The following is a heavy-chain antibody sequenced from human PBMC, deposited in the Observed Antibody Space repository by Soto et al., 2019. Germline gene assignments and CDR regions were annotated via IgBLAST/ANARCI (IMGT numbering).Heavy chain of an antibody. CDR1: GYTFTSYY. CDR2: INPSGGST. D-gene: IGHD1-26*01. Sequence: ASVKVSCKASGYTFTSYYMHWVRQAPGQGLEWMGIINPSGGSTSYAQKFQGRVTMTRDTSTSTVYMELSSLRSEDTAVYYCAREPYSGSYQRDFDYWGHGTLVTVSS. V-gene: IGHV1-46*01. J-gene: IGHJ4*01. CDR3: AREPYSGSYQRDFDY.